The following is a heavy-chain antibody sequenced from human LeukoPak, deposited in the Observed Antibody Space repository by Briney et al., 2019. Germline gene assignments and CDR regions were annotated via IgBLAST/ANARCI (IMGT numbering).Heavy chain of an antibody. J-gene: IGHJ4*02. D-gene: IGHD5-18*01. CDR1: GFTFSSYS. Sequence: PGGSLRLSCAASGFTFSSYSMNWVRQAPGKGLEWVSSISSSSSYIYYADSVKGRFTISRDNAKNPLYLQMNSLRAEDTAVYYCARPRGYSYGSFDYWGQGTLVTVSS. V-gene: IGHV3-21*01. CDR3: ARPRGYSYGSFDY. CDR2: ISSSSSYI.